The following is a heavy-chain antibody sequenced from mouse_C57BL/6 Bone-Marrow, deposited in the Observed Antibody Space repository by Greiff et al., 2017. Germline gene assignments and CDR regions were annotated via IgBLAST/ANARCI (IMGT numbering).Heavy chain of an antibody. J-gene: IGHJ4*01. V-gene: IGHV5-9*01. CDR2: ISGGGGNT. Sequence: DVMLVESGGGLVKPGGSLKLSCAASGFTFSSYTMSWVRQTPEKRLEWVATISGGGGNTYYPDSVKGRFTISRDNAKNTLYLQMSSLRSEDTALYYCARHEYYYGSSYAMDYWGQGTSVTVSS. CDR3: ARHEYYYGSSYAMDY. CDR1: GFTFSSYT. D-gene: IGHD1-1*01.